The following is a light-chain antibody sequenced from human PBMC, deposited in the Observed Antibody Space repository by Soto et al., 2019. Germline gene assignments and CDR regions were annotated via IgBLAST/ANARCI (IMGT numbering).Light chain of an antibody. Sequence: DIQMTQSPSSLSASVGDRFTITCRASQSISSYLNWYQQKPGKSPKLLIYAESSLQSGVPSRFSGSGSGTDFTLTISSLQPEDFATYYCQQYNSYWTFGQGTKVDIK. CDR2: AES. V-gene: IGKV1-39*01. CDR3: QQYNSYWT. CDR1: QSISSY. J-gene: IGKJ1*01.